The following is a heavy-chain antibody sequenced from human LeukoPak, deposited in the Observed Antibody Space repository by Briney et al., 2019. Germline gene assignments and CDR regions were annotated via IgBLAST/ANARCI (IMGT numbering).Heavy chain of an antibody. CDR1: GGSISSGGYS. CDR3: AKNGQSGFSFDP. CDR2: IYHSGST. V-gene: IGHV4-30-2*01. Sequence: SETLSLTCAVSGGSISSGGYSWSWIRQPPGKGLEWIGYIYHSGSTYYNPSLKSRVSISADTSKNQFSLKLTSMTAADTAVYYCAKNGQSGFSFDPWGQGTLVTVSS. J-gene: IGHJ5*02. D-gene: IGHD3-3*01.